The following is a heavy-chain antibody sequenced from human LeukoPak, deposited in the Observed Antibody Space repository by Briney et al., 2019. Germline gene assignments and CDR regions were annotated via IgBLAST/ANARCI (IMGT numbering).Heavy chain of an antibody. Sequence: PGGSLRLSCAASGFTFSSYEMNWVRQAPGKGLEWVSYISSSGSTIYYADSVKGRFTISRDNAKNSLYLQMNSLRAEDTAVYYCARDLWDVAVAPPTGDFWGQGTLVTVSS. D-gene: IGHD2-15*01. CDR2: ISSSGSTI. V-gene: IGHV3-48*03. CDR1: GFTFSSYE. CDR3: ARDLWDVAVAPPTGDF. J-gene: IGHJ4*02.